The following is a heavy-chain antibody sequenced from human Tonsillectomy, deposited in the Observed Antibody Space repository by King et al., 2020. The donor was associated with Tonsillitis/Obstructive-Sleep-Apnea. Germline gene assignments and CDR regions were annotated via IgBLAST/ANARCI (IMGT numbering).Heavy chain of an antibody. CDR3: ARAGDGYNHSWFDP. J-gene: IGHJ5*02. Sequence: VTLKESGPALVKPTQTLTLTCTFSGFSLSTSGICVSWIRQPPGKALEWLARIDWDDDKYYSTSLRTRLTISKDTSKNQVVLTMTSMDPVDTATHYCARAGDGYNHSWFDPWGQGTLVTVSS. V-gene: IGHV2-70*11. D-gene: IGHD5-24*01. CDR1: GFSLSTSGIC. CDR2: IDWDDDK.